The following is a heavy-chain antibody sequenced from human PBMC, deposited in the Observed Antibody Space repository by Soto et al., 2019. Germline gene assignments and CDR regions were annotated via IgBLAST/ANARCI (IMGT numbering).Heavy chain of an antibody. Sequence: SETLSLTCTVSGGSISSYYWSWIRQPPGKGLEWIGYIYYSGSTNYNPSLKSRVTISVDTSKNQFSLKLSSVTAADTAVYYCAREQVTYDFWSGYWYFDLWGRGTLVTVSS. CDR1: GGSISSYY. D-gene: IGHD3-3*01. V-gene: IGHV4-59*01. CDR2: IYYSGST. J-gene: IGHJ2*01. CDR3: AREQVTYDFWSGYWYFDL.